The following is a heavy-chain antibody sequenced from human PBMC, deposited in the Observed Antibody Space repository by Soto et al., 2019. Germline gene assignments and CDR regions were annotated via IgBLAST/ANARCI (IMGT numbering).Heavy chain of an antibody. CDR2: ISSSSSYI. D-gene: IGHD1-26*01. J-gene: IGHJ3*02. CDR1: GFTFSTYA. CDR3: ARSRNIVCIVGATRCRSVAFDI. V-gene: IGHV3-21*01. Sequence: GSLRLSCSASGFTFSTYAMHWVRQAPGKGLECVSAISSSSSYIYYADSVKGRFTISRDNAKNSLYLQMNSLRAEDTAVYYCARSRNIVCIVGATRCRSVAFDIWGQGTMVTVSS.